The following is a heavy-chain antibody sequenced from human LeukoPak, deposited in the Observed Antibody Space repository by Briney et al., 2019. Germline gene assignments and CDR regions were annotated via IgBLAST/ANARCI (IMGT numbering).Heavy chain of an antibody. CDR1: GGTFSSYA. Sequence: SVKVSCKASGGTFSSYAISWVRQAPGQGLEWMGGIIPIFGTANYAQKFQGRVTITTDESTSTAYMELSSLRSEDTAVYYCARDRVPYDFWSGYPGYWGQGTLVTVSS. D-gene: IGHD3-3*01. J-gene: IGHJ4*02. CDR2: IIPIFGTA. V-gene: IGHV1-69*05. CDR3: ARDRVPYDFWSGYPGY.